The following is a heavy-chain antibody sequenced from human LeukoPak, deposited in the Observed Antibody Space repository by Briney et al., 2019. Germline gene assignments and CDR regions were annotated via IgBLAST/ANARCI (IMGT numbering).Heavy chain of an antibody. V-gene: IGHV3-53*01. CDR2: IYSGGST. CDR3: ARASYSSGPSRP. CDR1: GFTVSSNY. D-gene: IGHD6-19*01. Sequence: GGSLRLSCAASGFTVSSNYMSWVRQAPGKGLEWVSVIYSGGSTYYADSVKGRFTISRDNSKNTLYLQMNSLRAEDTAVYYCARASYSSGPSRPWGQGTLVTVSS. J-gene: IGHJ4*02.